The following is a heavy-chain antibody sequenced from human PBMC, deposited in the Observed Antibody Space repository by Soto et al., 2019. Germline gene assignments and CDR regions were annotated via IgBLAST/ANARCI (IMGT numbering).Heavy chain of an antibody. D-gene: IGHD2-15*01. V-gene: IGHV3-9*01. J-gene: IGHJ2*01. Sequence: EVQLVESGGGLVQPGRSLRLSCAASGFTFDDYAMHWVRQAPGKGLEWVSGISWNSGSIGYADSVKGRFTISRDNAKNSLYLQMNSLRAEDTALYYCAKGPLYCRGGSCYFGYFDLWGRGTLVTVSS. CDR3: AKGPLYCRGGSCYFGYFDL. CDR1: GFTFDDYA. CDR2: ISWNSGSI.